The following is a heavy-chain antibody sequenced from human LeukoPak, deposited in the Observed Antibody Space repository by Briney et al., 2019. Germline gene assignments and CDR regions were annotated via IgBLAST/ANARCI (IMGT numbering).Heavy chain of an antibody. CDR3: ARGRGWNRRSSTSCLDY. Sequence: ASQTLSLTCTVSGGSISSGSYYWSWIRQPPGKGLEWIGEINHSGSTNYNPSLKSRVTISADTSKNQFSPKLSSVTAADTAVYYCARGRGWNRRSSTSCLDYWGQGTLVTVSS. CDR1: GGSISSGSYY. V-gene: IGHV4-39*07. D-gene: IGHD2-2*01. CDR2: INHSGST. J-gene: IGHJ4*02.